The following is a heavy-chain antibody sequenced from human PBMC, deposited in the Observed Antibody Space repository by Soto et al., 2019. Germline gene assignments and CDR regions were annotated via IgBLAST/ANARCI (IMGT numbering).Heavy chain of an antibody. Sequence: SETLSLTCTVSGGSISSYYWSWIRQPPGKGLEWIGYIYYSGSTNYNPSLKSRVTIPVDTSKNQFSLKLSSVTAADTAVYYCASWNWSDVGSFDYWGQGTLVTVSS. V-gene: IGHV4-59*01. CDR2: IYYSGST. J-gene: IGHJ4*02. D-gene: IGHD1-1*01. CDR1: GGSISSYY. CDR3: ASWNWSDVGSFDY.